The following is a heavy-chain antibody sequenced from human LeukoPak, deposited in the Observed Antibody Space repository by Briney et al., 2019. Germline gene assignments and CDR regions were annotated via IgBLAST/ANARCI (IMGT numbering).Heavy chain of an antibody. CDR1: GGSFSGYY. CDR3: ARETGTYSSSWLPGESAWFDP. CDR2: INHSGST. V-gene: IGHV4-34*01. Sequence: KPSETLSLTCAVYGGSFSGYYWSWIRQPPGKGLEWIGEINHSGSTNYNPSLKSRVTISVDTSKNQFSLKLSSVTAADTAVYYCARETGTYSSSWLPGESAWFDPWGQGTLVTVSS. D-gene: IGHD6-13*01. J-gene: IGHJ5*02.